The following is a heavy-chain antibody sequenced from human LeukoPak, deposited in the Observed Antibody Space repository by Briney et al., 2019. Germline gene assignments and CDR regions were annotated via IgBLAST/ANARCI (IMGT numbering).Heavy chain of an antibody. CDR2: MCGTAGCT. CDR1: GFTFYMYA. CDR3: AKIRPYFHENSGHYYRRDGDS. D-gene: IGHD3-22*01. J-gene: IGHJ5*01. V-gene: IGHV3-23*01. Sequence: GGSLRLSCQASGFTFYMYAMSWVRQAPGKGLEWVASMCGTAGCTFYPDSVKGRFTISRDNSKNVLYLRMNSLTAEDTAIYYCAKIRPYFHENSGHYYRRDGDSWGQGTLVTVSS.